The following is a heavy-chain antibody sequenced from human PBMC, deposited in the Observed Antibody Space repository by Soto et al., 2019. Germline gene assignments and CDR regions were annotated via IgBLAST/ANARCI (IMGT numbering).Heavy chain of an antibody. CDR3: SRDLEDYYDSSGYDY. D-gene: IGHD3-22*01. CDR2: ISAYNGNT. J-gene: IGHJ4*02. Sequence: QVQLVQSGAEVKKPGASVKVSCKASGYTFTSYGISWVRQAPGQGLEWMGWISAYNGNTNYAQKLQGRVTMTTDTSTSKAYMELRSLRSDDTAVYYCSRDLEDYYDSSGYDYWGQGTLVTVSS. CDR1: GYTFTSYG. V-gene: IGHV1-18*04.